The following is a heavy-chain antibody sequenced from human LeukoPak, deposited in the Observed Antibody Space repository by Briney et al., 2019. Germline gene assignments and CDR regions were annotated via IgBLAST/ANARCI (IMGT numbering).Heavy chain of an antibody. V-gene: IGHV3-48*01. CDR2: ISSSSSTI. Sequence: GGSLRLSCAASGFTFSSYSMNWVRQAPGKGLEWVSYISSSSSTIYYADSVKGRFTISRDNAKNSLYLQMNSLRAEDTAVYYCAGQRFSEWFFDWAPRGWFDPWGQGTLVTVSS. D-gene: IGHD3-3*01. J-gene: IGHJ5*02. CDR1: GFTFSSYS. CDR3: AGQRFSEWFFDWAPRGWFDP.